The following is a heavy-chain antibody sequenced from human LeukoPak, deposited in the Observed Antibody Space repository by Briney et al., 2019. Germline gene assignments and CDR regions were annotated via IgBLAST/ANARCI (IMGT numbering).Heavy chain of an antibody. Sequence: ASLKVSCKAYGYTFTDYYIHWVRQAPGQGLEWMGWIKPNSGRTNYAHKFQGKVTMTRDTSISTAYMELSRLTSDDTAVFYCAKNLRVAATGSFVAFDIWGQGTMVTVPS. V-gene: IGHV1-2*02. D-gene: IGHD6-13*01. CDR3: AKNLRVAATGSFVAFDI. CDR2: IKPNSGRT. CDR1: GYTFTDYY. J-gene: IGHJ3*02.